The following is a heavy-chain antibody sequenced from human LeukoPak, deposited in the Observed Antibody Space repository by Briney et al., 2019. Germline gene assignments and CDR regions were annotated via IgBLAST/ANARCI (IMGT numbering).Heavy chain of an antibody. J-gene: IGHJ6*04. D-gene: IGHD3-10*01. Sequence: PSETLSLTCAVYGGSFSGYYWSWIRQPPGKGLEWIGEINQTGSTNYNPSLKSRVTISVDTSKNQFSLKLSSVTAADTAVYYCARDKVRGVQGRYYYYYGMDVWGKGTTVTVSS. CDR2: INQTGST. V-gene: IGHV4-34*01. CDR1: GGSFSGYY. CDR3: ARDKVRGVQGRYYYYYGMDV.